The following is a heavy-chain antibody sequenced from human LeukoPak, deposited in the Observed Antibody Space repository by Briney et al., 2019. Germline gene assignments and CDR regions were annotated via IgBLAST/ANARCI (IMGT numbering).Heavy chain of an antibody. Sequence: GGSLRLSCAASGFTFSSSAMTWVRQAPGKGLEWVSSLTGSSDNSEHADSVKGRFSISRDNAKNSLYLQMNSLRAEDTAVYYCARGHNYLGYWGQGTLVTVSS. CDR1: GFTFSSSA. J-gene: IGHJ4*02. V-gene: IGHV3-23*01. CDR2: LTGSSDNS. CDR3: ARGHNYLGY.